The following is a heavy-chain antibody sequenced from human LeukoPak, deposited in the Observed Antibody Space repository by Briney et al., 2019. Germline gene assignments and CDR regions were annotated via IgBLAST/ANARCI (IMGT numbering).Heavy chain of an antibody. CDR3: ASGIYYFDY. Sequence: PGGSLRLSCAASGFTFSSYAMHWVRQAPGKGLEWVAVISYDGSNKYYADSVKGRFTISRDNAKNSLYLQMNSLRAEDTAVYYCASGIYYFDYWGQGTLVTVSS. J-gene: IGHJ4*02. V-gene: IGHV3-30*04. D-gene: IGHD1-14*01. CDR1: GFTFSSYA. CDR2: ISYDGSNK.